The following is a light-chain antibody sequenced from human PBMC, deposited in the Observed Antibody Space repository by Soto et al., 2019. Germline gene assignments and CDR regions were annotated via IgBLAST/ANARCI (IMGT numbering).Light chain of an antibody. Sequence: NFMLAQPHSVSESPGKTVTISCTGSSGTVVTNYVQWYQQRPGSAPTNVIYEDNQRPSGVPDRFSGSIDRSSNSASLTISGLTNEDEADYYCQSSDSRNHVVFGGGTKLTVL. CDR3: QSSDSRNHVV. CDR1: SGTVVTNY. V-gene: IGLV6-57*02. CDR2: EDN. J-gene: IGLJ2*01.